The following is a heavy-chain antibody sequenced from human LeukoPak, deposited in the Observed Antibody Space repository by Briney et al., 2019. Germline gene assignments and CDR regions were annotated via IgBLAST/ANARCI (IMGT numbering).Heavy chain of an antibody. Sequence: GASVKVSCKASGGTFSSYAISWVRQAPGQGLEWMGGIIPIFGTANYAQRFQGRVTITTDESTSTAYMELSSLRSEDTAVYYCARGGISLGAFDIWGQGTMVTVSS. V-gene: IGHV1-69*05. D-gene: IGHD1-14*01. J-gene: IGHJ3*02. CDR3: ARGGISLGAFDI. CDR2: IIPIFGTA. CDR1: GGTFSSYA.